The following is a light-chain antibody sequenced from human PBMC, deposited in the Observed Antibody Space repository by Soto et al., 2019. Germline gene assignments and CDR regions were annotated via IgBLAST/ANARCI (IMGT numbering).Light chain of an antibody. J-gene: IGLJ2*01. Sequence: QSALTQPASVSGSPGQSITISCTGTSSDIGDSNFVSWYQQHPGKAPKLIIFEVSTRPSGVSNRFSGSKSDNTASLTISGLQAEDEAHYYCSSYTSNSTYLVFGGGTKLTVL. V-gene: IGLV2-14*01. CDR3: SSYTSNSTYLV. CDR1: SSDIGDSNF. CDR2: EVS.